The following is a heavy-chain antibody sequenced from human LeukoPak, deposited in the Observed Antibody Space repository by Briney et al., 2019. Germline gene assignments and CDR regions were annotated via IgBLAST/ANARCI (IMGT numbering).Heavy chain of an antibody. J-gene: IGHJ4*02. V-gene: IGHV3-49*04. Sequence: SGGSLRLSCAASGFTFSRCTTNWVRQAPGRGLEWVGLIRNKGSGGTTEYAASVKGRFTISRDDSKSIAYLQLNSLKGEDTAVYYCARDLLPMIGGDRVDYWGQGTLVTVSS. CDR1: GFTFSRCT. D-gene: IGHD2-21*01. CDR3: ARDLLPMIGGDRVDY. CDR2: IRNKGSGGTT.